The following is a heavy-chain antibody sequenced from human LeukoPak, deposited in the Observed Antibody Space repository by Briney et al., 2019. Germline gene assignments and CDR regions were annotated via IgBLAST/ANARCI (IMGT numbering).Heavy chain of an antibody. CDR2: INPNSGGT. V-gene: IGHV1-2*02. Sequence: WASVKVSCKASGYTFTSYDINWVRQATGQGLEWMGWINPNSGGTNYAQKFQGRVTMTRDTSISAAYMELSRLRSDDTAVYYCARPYDSSGYYRGRAFDIWGQGTMVTVSS. CDR1: GYTFTSYD. J-gene: IGHJ3*02. D-gene: IGHD3-22*01. CDR3: ARPYDSSGYYRGRAFDI.